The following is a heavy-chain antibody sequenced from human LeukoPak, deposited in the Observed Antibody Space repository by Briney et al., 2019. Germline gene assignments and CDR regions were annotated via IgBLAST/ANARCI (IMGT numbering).Heavy chain of an antibody. V-gene: IGHV3-7*02. CDR2: IKEDGSEK. Sequence: GGSLRLSRAASGFTFSTYWMTWVRQAPGKGLEWVANIKEDGSEKYYVDSVTGRFTFSRDNAKNSLYLQMNSLRAEDTAVYYCARYCLSTSCYVPHDYWGQGTLVTVSS. CDR1: GFTFSTYW. J-gene: IGHJ4*02. D-gene: IGHD2-2*01. CDR3: ARYCLSTSCYVPHDY.